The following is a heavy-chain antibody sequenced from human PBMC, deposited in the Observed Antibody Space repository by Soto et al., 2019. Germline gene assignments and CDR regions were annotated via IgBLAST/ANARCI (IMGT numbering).Heavy chain of an antibody. J-gene: IGHJ6*03. D-gene: IGHD2-2*01. V-gene: IGHV1-8*01. CDR2: MNPNSGNT. CDR1: VYTLTRYD. CDR3: ARSLRSSTSSDYYYYYMDV. Sequence: ASVTVSCKDSVYTLTRYDSNWVRQATGQGLEWMGWMNPNSGNTGYAQKFQGRVTMTRNTSISTAYMELSSLRSEDTAVYYCARSLRSSTSSDYYYYYMDVWGKGTTVTVSS.